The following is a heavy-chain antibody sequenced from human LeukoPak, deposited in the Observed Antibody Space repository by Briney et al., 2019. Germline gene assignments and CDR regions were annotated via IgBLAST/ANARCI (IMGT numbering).Heavy chain of an antibody. J-gene: IGHJ1*01. CDR2: INTDGNTT. V-gene: IGHV3-74*01. CDR3: AKDPPFCSSTSCPDAEYFQH. CDR1: GFTFSSYW. D-gene: IGHD2-2*01. Sequence: GGSLRLSCAASGFTFSSYWMHWVRQAPGKGRVWVSRINTDGNTTGYADSVKGRFTISRDNSKNTLYLQMNSLRAEDTAVYYCAKDPPFCSSTSCPDAEYFQHWGQGTLVTVSS.